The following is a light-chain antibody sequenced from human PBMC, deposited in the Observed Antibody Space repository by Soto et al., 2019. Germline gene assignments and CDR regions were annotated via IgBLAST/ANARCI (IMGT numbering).Light chain of an antibody. V-gene: IGKV1-39*01. CDR3: QQNYNSRWT. CDR2: GAS. J-gene: IGKJ1*01. CDR1: LPITTY. Sequence: DIQMTQSPSSLSASVGDRVTITCRASLPITTYLNWFQQKPVKAPKLLIYGASTLQTGVPSRFNGGGSGTDFTLTISSLQPEDFGTYYCQQNYNSRWTFGQGTEIEI.